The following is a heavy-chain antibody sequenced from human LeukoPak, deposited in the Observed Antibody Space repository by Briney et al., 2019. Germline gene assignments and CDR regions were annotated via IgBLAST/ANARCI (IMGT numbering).Heavy chain of an antibody. D-gene: IGHD1-7*01. CDR3: ARAYWNYFWD. CDR2: IYYSGST. Sequence: SETLSLTCTVSGGSISSYYWSWIRQPPGKGLEWIGYIYYSGSTNYNPSLKSRVTISVDTSKNQFSLKLSSVTAADTAVYYCARAYWNYFWDWGQGTLVTVSS. V-gene: IGHV4-59*01. CDR1: GGSISSYY. J-gene: IGHJ4*02.